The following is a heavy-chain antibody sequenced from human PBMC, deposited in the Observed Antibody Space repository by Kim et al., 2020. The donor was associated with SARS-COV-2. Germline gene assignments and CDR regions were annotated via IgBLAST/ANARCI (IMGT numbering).Heavy chain of an antibody. V-gene: IGHV4-34*01. CDR1: GGSFSGYY. D-gene: IGHD3-3*01. Sequence: SETLSLTCAVYGGSFSGYYWSWIRQPPGKGLEWIGEINHSGSTNYNPSLKSRVTISVDTSKNQFSLKLSSVTAADTAVYYCARNHLTITIFGVVGGLDYWGXGTLVTVSS. CDR3: ARNHLTITIFGVVGGLDY. J-gene: IGHJ4*02. CDR2: INHSGST.